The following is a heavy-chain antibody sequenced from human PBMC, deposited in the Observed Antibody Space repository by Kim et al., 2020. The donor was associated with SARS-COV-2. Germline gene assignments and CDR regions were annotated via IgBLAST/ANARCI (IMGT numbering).Heavy chain of an antibody. CDR1: GFTISSYW. J-gene: IGHJ4*02. CDR2: IKQDGSEK. V-gene: IGHV3-7*03. D-gene: IGHD6-13*01. CDR3: ARDYSSSWYY. Sequence: GGSLRLSCAASGFTISSYWMSWVRQAPGKGLERVANIKQDGSEKYYVDFVKGRFTIFRDNAKNSLYLQMNSLRAEDTAVYYCARDYSSSWYYWGQGTLGTASS.